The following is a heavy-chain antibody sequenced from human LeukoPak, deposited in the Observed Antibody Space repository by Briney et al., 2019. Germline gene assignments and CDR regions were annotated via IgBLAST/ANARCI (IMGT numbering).Heavy chain of an antibody. D-gene: IGHD6-19*01. J-gene: IGHJ4*02. CDR1: GGSLGSYF. Sequence: SETLSLTCTVSGGSLGSYFWNWIRQPPGKGLEWIGYIYYSGNTNYNPSLKSRVTMSVDTSKSQFSLKLRSVTAADTAVYYCARDNSGWSSFEYWGQGTLVTVSS. CDR3: ARDNSGWSSFEY. CDR2: IYYSGNT. V-gene: IGHV4-59*01.